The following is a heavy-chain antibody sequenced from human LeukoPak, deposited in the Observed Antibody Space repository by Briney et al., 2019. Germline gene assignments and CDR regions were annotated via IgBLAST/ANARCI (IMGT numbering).Heavy chain of an antibody. D-gene: IGHD3-10*01. CDR3: ARERPFYGSGSYFVRVLDY. CDR2: IYTSGST. Sequence: SETLSLTCTVSGGSISSYYWSWIRQPAGKGLEWIGRIYTSGSTNYNPSLKSRVTISVDTSKNQFSLKLSSVTAADTAVYYCARERPFYGSGSYFVRVLDYWGQGTLVTVSS. V-gene: IGHV4-4*07. CDR1: GGSISSYY. J-gene: IGHJ4*02.